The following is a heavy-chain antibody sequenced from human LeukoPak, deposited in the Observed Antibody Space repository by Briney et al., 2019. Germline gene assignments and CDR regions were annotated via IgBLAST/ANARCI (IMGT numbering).Heavy chain of an antibody. V-gene: IGHV4-4*02. J-gene: IGHJ4*02. CDR3: ASGYYVYYFDY. D-gene: IGHD3-22*01. CDR2: IYHSGST. CDR1: GGSISSSNW. Sequence: SETLSLTCAVSGGSISSSNWWSWVRQPPGKGLEWIGEIYHSGSTNYNPSLKSRVTISVDMSKNQFSLKLSSVTAADTAVYYCASGYYVYYFDYWGQGTLVTVSS.